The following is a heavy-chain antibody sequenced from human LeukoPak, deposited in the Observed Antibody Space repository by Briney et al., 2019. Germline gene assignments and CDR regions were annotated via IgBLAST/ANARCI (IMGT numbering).Heavy chain of an antibody. J-gene: IGHJ6*02. Sequence: SETLSLTCTVSGGSVSSGSYYWSWIRQPPGKGLEWIGEINHSGSTNYNPSLKSRVTISVDTSKNQFSLKLSSVTAADTAVYYCAHFKRLIDFWSGYYLPYGMDVWGQGTTVTVSS. D-gene: IGHD3-3*01. CDR3: AHFKRLIDFWSGYYLPYGMDV. CDR2: INHSGST. CDR1: GGSVSSGSYY. V-gene: IGHV4-61*01.